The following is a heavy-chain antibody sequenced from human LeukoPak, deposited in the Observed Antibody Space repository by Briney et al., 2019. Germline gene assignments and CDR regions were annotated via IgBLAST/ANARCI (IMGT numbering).Heavy chain of an antibody. CDR3: AKDDDYAPRPYHFDY. CDR1: GFTFSSYA. Sequence: GRSLRLSCTASGFTFSSYAMSWVREAPGKGLEYVSSISGSGDNTDSADSVKSRFTISRDNSKNTLYLQMNSLRAEDTAVFYCAKDDDYAPRPYHFDYWGQGTLVTVSS. V-gene: IGHV3-23*01. CDR2: ISGSGDNT. J-gene: IGHJ4*02. D-gene: IGHD4/OR15-4a*01.